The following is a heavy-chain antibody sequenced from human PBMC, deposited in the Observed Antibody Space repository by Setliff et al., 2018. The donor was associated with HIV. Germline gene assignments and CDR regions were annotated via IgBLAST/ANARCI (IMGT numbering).Heavy chain of an antibody. Sequence: PGGSLRLSCAASGFDFSDYSMNWVRQAPGKGLEWVSCITGASGFIDYADSVKGRFTVSRDNAKNAVYLQMNSLRPEDTAVYYCARDRDSRAEYYYLDVWGKGTTVTVSS. CDR2: ITGASGFI. CDR3: ARDRDSRAEYYYLDV. CDR1: GFDFSDYS. J-gene: IGHJ6*03. D-gene: IGHD2-21*02. V-gene: IGHV3-21*01.